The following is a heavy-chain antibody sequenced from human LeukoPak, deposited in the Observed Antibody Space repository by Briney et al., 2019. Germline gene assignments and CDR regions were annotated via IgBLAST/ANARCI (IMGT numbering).Heavy chain of an antibody. CDR3: ARVVVVPAAMAYNWFDP. V-gene: IGHV4-38-2*01. CDR1: GYSISSGYY. D-gene: IGHD2-2*01. J-gene: IGHJ5*02. Sequence: PSETLSLTCAVSGYSISSGYYWGWIRQPPGKGLEWIGSLYHSGSTYYNRSLKSRVTISVDTSKNQFSLKLSSVTAADTAVYYCARVVVVPAAMAYNWFDPWGQGNLVTVSS. CDR2: LYHSGST.